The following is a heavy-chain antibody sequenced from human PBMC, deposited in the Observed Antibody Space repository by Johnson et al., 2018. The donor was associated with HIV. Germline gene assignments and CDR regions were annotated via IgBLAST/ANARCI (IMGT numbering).Heavy chain of an antibody. V-gene: IGHV3-20*04. CDR2: INWNGGST. J-gene: IGHJ3*02. CDR1: GFTFDDYG. Sequence: VQLVESGGGVVRPGGSLRLSCATSGFTFDDYGMSWVRQAPGKGLEWVSGINWNGGSTGYADSVKGRFTIYRVNAKNSIYLQMNSLRPEDTALYYCVTDANYGAFSMWGQGTTVNVSS. CDR3: VTDANYGAFSM. D-gene: IGHD4-17*01.